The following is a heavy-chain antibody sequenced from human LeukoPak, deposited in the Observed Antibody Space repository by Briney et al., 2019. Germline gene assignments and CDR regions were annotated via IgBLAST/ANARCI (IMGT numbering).Heavy chain of an antibody. V-gene: IGHV3-30-3*01. D-gene: IGHD2-2*01. CDR1: GFTFSSYA. Sequence: GGSLRLSCAASGFTFSSYAMHWVRQAPGKGLEWVAVISDNGSNKYYADSVKGRFTISRDNSKNTLYLQMHSLRAEDTAVYYCAKDQSIVVVPAAMLFDYWGQGTLVTVSS. CDR3: AKDQSIVVVPAAMLFDY. CDR2: ISDNGSNK. J-gene: IGHJ4*02.